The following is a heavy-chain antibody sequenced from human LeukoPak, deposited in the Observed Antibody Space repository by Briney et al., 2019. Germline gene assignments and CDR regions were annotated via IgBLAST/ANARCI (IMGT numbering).Heavy chain of an antibody. CDR2: IKQDGSER. Sequence: GGSLRLSCAASGFTFSSYWMSWVRQAPGKGLEWVANIKQDGSERYYADSVKVRFTISRDNARNSLYLQMNSLRVEDTAVYYCARDPGSYTSYWGQGTLVTVSS. V-gene: IGHV3-7*01. J-gene: IGHJ4*02. CDR1: GFTFSSYW. D-gene: IGHD1-26*01. CDR3: ARDPGSYTSY.